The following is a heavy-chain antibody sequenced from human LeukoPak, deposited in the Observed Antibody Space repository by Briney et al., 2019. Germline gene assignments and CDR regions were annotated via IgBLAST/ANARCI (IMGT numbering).Heavy chain of an antibody. Sequence: SETLSPTCPVSGGSISIYYWSWTRHPAGKGREWIGRIYTSGSTNYNPSLKCRVTMSVDTSKNQFSLKLSSVTAADTAVYYCARERSTVFDPWGQGTLVTVSS. CDR1: GGSISIYY. D-gene: IGHD4-11*01. J-gene: IGHJ5*02. CDR2: IYTSGST. V-gene: IGHV4-4*07. CDR3: ARERSTVFDP.